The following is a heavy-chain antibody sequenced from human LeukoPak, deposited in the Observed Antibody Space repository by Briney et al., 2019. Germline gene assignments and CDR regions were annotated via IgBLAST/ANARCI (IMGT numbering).Heavy chain of an antibody. V-gene: IGHV4-39*01. D-gene: IGHD5-12*01. J-gene: IGHJ4*02. CDR3: ARHSGYSGYDFDY. CDR1: GGSISSSSYY. Sequence: SETLSLTCTVSGGSISSSSYYWGWIRQPPGQGLEWIGRIYYSGSTYYNPSLKSRVTISVDTSKNQFSLNLSSVTAADTAVYYCARHSGYSGYDFDYWGQGTLVTVSS. CDR2: IYYSGST.